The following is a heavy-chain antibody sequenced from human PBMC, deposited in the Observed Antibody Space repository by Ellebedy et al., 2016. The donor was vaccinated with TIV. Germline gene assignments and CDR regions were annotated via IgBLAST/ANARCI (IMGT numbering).Heavy chain of an antibody. V-gene: IGHV1-69*05. CDR3: AREGSGSYRKYYFDY. J-gene: IGHJ4*02. CDR1: GGTFSSYA. D-gene: IGHD1-26*01. CDR2: IIPIFGTA. Sequence: SVKVSCXASGGTFSSYAISWVRQAPGQGLEWMGGIIPIFGTANYAQKLQGRVTMTTDTSTSTAYMELRSLRSDDTAVYYCAREGSGSYRKYYFDYWGQGTLVTVSS.